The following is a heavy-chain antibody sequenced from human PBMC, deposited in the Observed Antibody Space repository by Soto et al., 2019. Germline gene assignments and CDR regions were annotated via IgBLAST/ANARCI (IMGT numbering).Heavy chain of an antibody. CDR3: ARDYGHDYGGNSPAY. J-gene: IGHJ4*02. CDR2: IWYDGSNK. Sequence: QVQLVESGGGVVQPGRSLRLSCAASGFTFSSYGMHWVRQAPGKGLEWVAVIWYDGSNKYYADSVKGRFTISRDNSKNTLYLQMNRLRAEDTAVYYCARDYGHDYGGNSPAYWGQGTLVTVSS. D-gene: IGHD4-17*01. V-gene: IGHV3-33*01. CDR1: GFTFSSYG.